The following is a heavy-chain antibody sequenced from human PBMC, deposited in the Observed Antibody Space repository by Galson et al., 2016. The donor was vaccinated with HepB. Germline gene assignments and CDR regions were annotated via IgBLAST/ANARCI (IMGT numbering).Heavy chain of an antibody. CDR3: ARSRKNYYDNRDLNCFDP. CDR1: GYIFNTYT. V-gene: IGHV1-3*01. D-gene: IGHD3-22*01. J-gene: IGHJ5*02. CDR2: INAGNGKT. Sequence: SVKVSCKASGYIFNTYTIHWMRQAPGQRLEWMGWINAGNGKTKYSQKFQGRVIITRDPSASTVDMDLRSLRSEDTAVYYCARSRKNYYDNRDLNCFDPWGQGTQVTVAS.